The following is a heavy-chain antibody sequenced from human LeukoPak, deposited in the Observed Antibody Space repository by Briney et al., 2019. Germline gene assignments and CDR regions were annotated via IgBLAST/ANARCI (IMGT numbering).Heavy chain of an antibody. V-gene: IGHV1-2*02. D-gene: IGHD3-22*01. Sequence: ASVKVSCKTSGYTFTDYYMHWVRQAPGQGLEWMGWTNPNSGGTNYAQKFQGRVTMTRDTSISTAYMELSRLRSDDTAVYYCARGSTKGSGYGDDFGYWGQGTLVTVSS. CDR2: TNPNSGGT. CDR1: GYTFTDYY. CDR3: ARGSTKGSGYGDDFGY. J-gene: IGHJ4*02.